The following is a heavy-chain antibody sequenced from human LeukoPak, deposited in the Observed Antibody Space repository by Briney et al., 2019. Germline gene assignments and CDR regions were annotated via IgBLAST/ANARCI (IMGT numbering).Heavy chain of an antibody. CDR3: ARHIGGGIEDMDV. D-gene: IGHD3-16*02. J-gene: IGHJ6*03. Sequence: SENLSLTCTVSGGSIGTYYWSWLRQSPGKGLEWIGYIYVTGTRYNPYLQSRVTISVDRSRNQFFLKMSSVTAADTAVYYCARHIGGGIEDMDVWGKGTKVIVSS. V-gene: IGHV4-59*08. CDR1: GGSIGTYY. CDR2: IYVTGT.